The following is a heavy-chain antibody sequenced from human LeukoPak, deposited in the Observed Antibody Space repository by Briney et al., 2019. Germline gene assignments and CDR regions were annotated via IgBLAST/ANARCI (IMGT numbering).Heavy chain of an antibody. CDR2: IRYYGSNK. J-gene: IGHJ4*02. CDR3: ARGRRFGGNFLGYYFDY. V-gene: IGHV3-30*02. Sequence: GGSLRLSCAASGFTFSSYGMHWVRQAPGKGLEWVAFIRYYGSNKYYADSVKGRFTISRDNYKNTLYLQTNTLRAEDTAVYYCARGRRFGGNFLGYYFDYWGQGTLVTVSS. D-gene: IGHD3-10*01. CDR1: GFTFSSYG.